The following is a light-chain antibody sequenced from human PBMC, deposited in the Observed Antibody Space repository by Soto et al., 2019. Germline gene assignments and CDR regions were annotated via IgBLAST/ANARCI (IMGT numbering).Light chain of an antibody. J-gene: IGLJ3*02. CDR3: GTWDSSLSAVV. CDR2: DSI. V-gene: IGLV1-51*01. CDR1: SSNIGSNY. Sequence: QAVVTQPPSVSAAPGQKVTISCSGSSSNIGSNYVCWYQQLPGTAPKLLIYDSIKRPSGIPDRFSGSESGTSATLGITGLQTGDEAEYYCGTWDSSLSAVVFGGGTKVTVL.